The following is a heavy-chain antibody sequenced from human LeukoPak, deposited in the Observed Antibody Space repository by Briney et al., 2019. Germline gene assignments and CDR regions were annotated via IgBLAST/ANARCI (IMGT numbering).Heavy chain of an antibody. V-gene: IGHV3-21*01. D-gene: IGHD6-13*01. CDR3: ARIAAAGTAYNWFDP. Sequence: GGSLGLSCAASGFTFSSYSMTWVRQAPGKGLDWVSSISSSSSYIYYADSVKGRFTISRDNAKNSLYLQMNSLRAEDTAVYYCARIAAAGTAYNWFDPWGQGTLVTVSS. CDR1: GFTFSSYS. J-gene: IGHJ5*02. CDR2: ISSSSSYI.